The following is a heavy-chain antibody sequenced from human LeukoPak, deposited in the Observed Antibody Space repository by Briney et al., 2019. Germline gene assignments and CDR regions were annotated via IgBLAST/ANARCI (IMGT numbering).Heavy chain of an antibody. CDR2: ISYRGNS. CDR3: ARRTTMVRGEYFDF. Sequence: SQTLSLTCTVSGGSISSGGYYWGWIRQPPGKGLEWIGSISYRGNSYYNASLKSRVNISVDTARNQFSLKLSSVTAADTAVYYCARRTTMVRGEYFDFWGQGTLVTVSS. V-gene: IGHV4-39*01. CDR1: GGSISSGGYY. D-gene: IGHD3-10*01. J-gene: IGHJ4*02.